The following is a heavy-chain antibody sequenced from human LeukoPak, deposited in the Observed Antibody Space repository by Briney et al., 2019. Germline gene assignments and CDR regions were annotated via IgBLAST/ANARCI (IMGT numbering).Heavy chain of an antibody. CDR3: ARDHCTSSGCYEYYYYGMDV. Sequence: ASVKVSCKPSGYTFTHYYMHWVRQAPGQGLEGMGGTNLNSGGTNSAHKFQGRVTMTRDTSVSTAYMELSRLRPDDTAVYYCARDHCTSSGCYEYYYYGMDVWGQGTTVTVSS. V-gene: IGHV1-2*02. J-gene: IGHJ6*02. CDR2: TNLNSGGT. D-gene: IGHD2-2*01. CDR1: GYTFTHYY.